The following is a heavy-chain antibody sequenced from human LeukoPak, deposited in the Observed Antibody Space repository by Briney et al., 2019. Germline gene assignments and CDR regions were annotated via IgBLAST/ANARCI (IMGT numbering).Heavy chain of an antibody. J-gene: IGHJ4*02. CDR1: GYTFTSYG. D-gene: IGHD3-16*01. Sequence: ASVKVSCKASGYTFTSYGISWVRQAPGQGLEWMGWINPNSGGTNYAQKFQGRVTMTRDTSISTAYMELSRLRSDDTAVYYCARGSSLGLDYWGQGTLVTVSS. CDR3: ARGSSLGLDY. CDR2: INPNSGGT. V-gene: IGHV1-2*02.